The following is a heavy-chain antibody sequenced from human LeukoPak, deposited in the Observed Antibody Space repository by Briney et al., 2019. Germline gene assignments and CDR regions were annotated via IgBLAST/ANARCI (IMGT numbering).Heavy chain of an antibody. CDR1: GGSFSGYY. D-gene: IGHD5-18*01. V-gene: IGHV4-34*01. Sequence: SETLSLTCAVYGGSFSGYYWSWIRQPPGKGPEWIGEINHSGSTNYNPSLKSRVTISVDTSKNQFSLKLSSVTAADTAVYYCAGRYSYGSGSFDYWGQGTLVTVSS. CDR3: AGRYSYGSGSFDY. CDR2: INHSGST. J-gene: IGHJ4*02.